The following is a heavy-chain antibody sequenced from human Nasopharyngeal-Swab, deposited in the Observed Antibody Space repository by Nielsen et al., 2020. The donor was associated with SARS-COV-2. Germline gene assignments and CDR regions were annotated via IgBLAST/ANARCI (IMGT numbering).Heavy chain of an antibody. J-gene: IGHJ6*03. V-gene: IGHV1-69*13. Sequence: VKVSCKASEGTVSINAINWGRSAAEQVVERMGGIIPIFGTAKYAQKFQGRVTITADESTSTAYMELSSLRSEETAVYYCARDRGSYGYFKSYYSYMDVWGKGTTVTVSS. CDR1: EGTVSINA. CDR3: ARDRGSYGYFKSYYSYMDV. CDR2: IIPIFGTA. D-gene: IGHD5-18*01.